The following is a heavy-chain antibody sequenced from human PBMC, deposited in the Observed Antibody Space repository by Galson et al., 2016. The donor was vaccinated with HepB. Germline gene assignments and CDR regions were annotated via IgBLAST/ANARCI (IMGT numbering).Heavy chain of an antibody. CDR2: ISYDGNNK. D-gene: IGHD6-19*01. CDR3: ARKSMAGPRSYFDY. V-gene: IGHV3-30*03. Sequence: SLSLSCAASGFTFNKYPMFWVRQAPGKGLEWVAVISYDGNNKYYADSVKGRFTISRDSSQNTLYLQMNSLRTEDTAVYFCARKSMAGPRSYFDYWGQGTLVTVSS. CDR1: GFTFNKYP. J-gene: IGHJ4*02.